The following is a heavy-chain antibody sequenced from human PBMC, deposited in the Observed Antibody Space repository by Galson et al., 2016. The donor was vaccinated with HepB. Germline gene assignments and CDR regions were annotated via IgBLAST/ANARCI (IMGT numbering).Heavy chain of an antibody. D-gene: IGHD3-10*01. CDR2: IYASGSS. V-gene: IGHV4-4*07. Sequence: SETLSLTCTVSGGSISNYYCNWIRQPAGKGLEWIGRIYASGSSNYNPSLKSRVTMSVDTSKNQCSLKVTSVTAADTAVYYCARGGYMDVWGKGTPVTVSS. CDR1: GGSISNYY. CDR3: ARGGYMDV. J-gene: IGHJ6*03.